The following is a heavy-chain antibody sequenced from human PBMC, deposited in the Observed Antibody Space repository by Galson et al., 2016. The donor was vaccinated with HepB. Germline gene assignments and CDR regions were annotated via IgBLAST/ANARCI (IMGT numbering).Heavy chain of an antibody. CDR2: ISHSGTT. D-gene: IGHD2-2*01. V-gene: IGHV4-4*02. Sequence: LSLTCAVSGGSISSSHWWSWVRQAPGEGLEWMGEISHSGTTKYNPSLKSRVTISVDTSKNQFSLKLISVTAADTALYHCARVGHQGYFDYWGQGTLVTVSS. CDR3: ARVGHQGYFDY. J-gene: IGHJ4*02. CDR1: GGSISSSHW.